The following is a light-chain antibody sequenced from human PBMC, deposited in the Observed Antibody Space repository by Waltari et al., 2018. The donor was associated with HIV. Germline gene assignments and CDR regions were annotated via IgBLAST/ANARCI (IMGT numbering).Light chain of an antibody. J-gene: IGLJ2*01. CDR2: DVS. CDR3: SSYTSSITLV. Sequence: QSALTQPASVSGSPGQSITISCTGTSSDVGGYNYVSWYQQHPNKATKLMIYDVSNQPSGVSSRFSGSKSGNTASLTISGLHAEDEADYYCSSYTSSITLVFGGGTKLSVL. V-gene: IGLV2-14*01. CDR1: SSDVGGYNY.